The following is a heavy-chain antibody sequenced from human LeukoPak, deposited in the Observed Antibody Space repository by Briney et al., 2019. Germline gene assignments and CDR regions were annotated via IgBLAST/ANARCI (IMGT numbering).Heavy chain of an antibody. CDR2: IYYSGST. D-gene: IGHD5-12*01. CDR3: ARPPYDYSSDAFDI. J-gene: IGHJ3*02. V-gene: IGHV4-39*01. Sequence: PSETLSLTCTVSGGSISSSSYYWGWICQPPGKGLEWIGSIYYSGSTYYNPSLKSRVTISVDTSKNQFSLKLSSVTAADTAVYYCARPPYDYSSDAFDIWGQGTMVTVSS. CDR1: GGSISSSSYY.